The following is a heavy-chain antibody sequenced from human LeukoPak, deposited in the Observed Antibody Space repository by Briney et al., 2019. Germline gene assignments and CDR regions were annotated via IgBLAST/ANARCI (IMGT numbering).Heavy chain of an antibody. Sequence: SETLSLTCAVYGGSFSGYYWSWIRQPPGKGLEWIGEINHSGSTNYNPSLKSRVTISVDTSKNQFSLKLSSVTAADTAVYYCASALEYSSPLGRPPNNWFDPWGQGTLVTVSS. CDR1: GGSFSGYY. CDR2: INHSGST. J-gene: IGHJ5*02. V-gene: IGHV4-34*01. D-gene: IGHD6-6*01. CDR3: ASALEYSSPLGRPPNNWFDP.